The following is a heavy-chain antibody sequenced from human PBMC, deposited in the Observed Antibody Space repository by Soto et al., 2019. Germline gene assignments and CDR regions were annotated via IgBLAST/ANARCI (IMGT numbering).Heavy chain of an antibody. D-gene: IGHD3-16*02. CDR3: AAYCYTMTCTHFHGYS. CDR1: GFRFRDYW. J-gene: IGHJ5*02. V-gene: IGHV3-7*03. Sequence: EVQLVESGGGLVQTGGSLRLSCAVSGFRFRDYWMSWVRQAPGKGLEWVAHIKQDESDKYYVDSVKGRFTISRDNAKNALYLQMNSLRVEDTAVYYCAAYCYTMTCTHFHGYSWGQGTQVTVSS. CDR2: IKQDESDK.